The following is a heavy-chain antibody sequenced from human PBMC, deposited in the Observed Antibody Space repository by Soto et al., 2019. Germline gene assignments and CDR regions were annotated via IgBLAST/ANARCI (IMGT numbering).Heavy chain of an antibody. D-gene: IGHD2-21*01. V-gene: IGHV3-23*01. Sequence: GGSLRLACAASGFTISTFAMTWVRQAPGKGLECVSGVTGSGGQIHYADSVKGRFTISKDNSKNTLYLQMSNLREEDTALYYCAKDAVYKDGLWLMDSWGQGTLVTVSS. CDR3: AKDAVYKDGLWLMDS. CDR2: VTGSGGQI. J-gene: IGHJ5*02. CDR1: GFTISTFA.